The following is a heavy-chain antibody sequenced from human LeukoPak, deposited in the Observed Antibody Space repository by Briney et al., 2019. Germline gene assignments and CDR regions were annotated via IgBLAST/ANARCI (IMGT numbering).Heavy chain of an antibody. D-gene: IGHD3-9*01. CDR1: GFIFRNYA. Sequence: GASLRLSCAASGFIFRNYAMSCVRQAPGKGLEWVSAITGSGDTTYYADSVKGRFTISRDNSKNTLYVEMKTLRAEDTAVYYCAKWGDYDILTGYYVSDFWGQGTLVTVSS. CDR2: ITGSGDTT. J-gene: IGHJ4*02. CDR3: AKWGDYDILTGYYVSDF. V-gene: IGHV3-23*01.